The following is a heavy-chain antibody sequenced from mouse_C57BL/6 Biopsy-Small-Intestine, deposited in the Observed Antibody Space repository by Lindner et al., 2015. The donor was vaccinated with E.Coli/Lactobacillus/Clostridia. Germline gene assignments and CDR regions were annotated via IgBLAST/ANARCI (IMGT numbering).Heavy chain of an antibody. D-gene: IGHD2-4*01. J-gene: IGHJ3*01. CDR3: VREDDYDGGFAY. Sequence: EVQLQESGGGLVQPKGSLKLSCAASGFSFNTYAMNWVRQAPGKGLEWVARIRSKSNNYATYYADSVKDRFTISRDDSESMLYLQMNNLKTEDTAMYYCVREDDYDGGFAYWGQGTLVTVSA. V-gene: IGHV10-1*01. CDR1: GFSFNTYA. CDR2: IRSKSNNYAT.